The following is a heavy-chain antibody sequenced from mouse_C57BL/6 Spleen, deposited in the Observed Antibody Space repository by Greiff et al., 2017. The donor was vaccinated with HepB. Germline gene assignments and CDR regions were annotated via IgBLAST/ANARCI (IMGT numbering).Heavy chain of an antibody. D-gene: IGHD4-1*01. CDR3: ARGLGRYYFDY. J-gene: IGHJ2*01. V-gene: IGHV5-16*01. Sequence: EVQRVESEGGLVQPGSSMKLSCTASGFTFSDYYMAWVRQVPEKGLEWVANINYDGSSTYYLDSLKSRFIISRDNAKNILYLQMSSLKSEDTATYYCARGLGRYYFDYWGQGTTLTVSS. CDR1: GFTFSDYY. CDR2: INYDGSST.